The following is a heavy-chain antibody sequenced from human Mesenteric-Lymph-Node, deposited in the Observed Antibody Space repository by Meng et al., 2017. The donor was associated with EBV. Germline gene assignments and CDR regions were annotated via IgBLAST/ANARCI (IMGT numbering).Heavy chain of an antibody. V-gene: IGHV3-74*03. CDR3: AREGRDWNDAIDI. J-gene: IGHJ3*02. Sequence: ERGGVYIPPWGARILSCAASRSTSHSYRMLCGRQSHGKGLLWVSRSNSEGSSTKYADSVKGRFTISRDNAKNTLYLQMNSLRVEDTAVYYCAREGRDWNDAIDIWGRGTVVTVSS. CDR2: SNSEGSST. D-gene: IGHD1-1*01. CDR1: RSTSHSYR.